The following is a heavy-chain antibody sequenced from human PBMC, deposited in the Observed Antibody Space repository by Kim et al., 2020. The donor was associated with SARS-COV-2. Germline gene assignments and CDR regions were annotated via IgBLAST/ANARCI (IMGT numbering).Heavy chain of an antibody. V-gene: IGHV3-11*01. CDR3: ARVPGDYGDNWFDP. D-gene: IGHD4-17*01. Sequence: ANTGKGRFTTSRDNSKNTLYLQMNSLGATDTAVYYFARVPGDYGDNWFDPWGQGTLVTVSS. J-gene: IGHJ5*02.